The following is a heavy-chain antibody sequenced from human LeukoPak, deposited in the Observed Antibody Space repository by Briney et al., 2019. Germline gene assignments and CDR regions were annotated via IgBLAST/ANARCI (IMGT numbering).Heavy chain of an antibody. CDR1: GGSFSGYY. CDR2: INHSGST. J-gene: IGHJ4*02. V-gene: IGHV4-34*01. Sequence: SETLSLTCAVYGGSFSGYYWSWTRQPPGKGLEWIGEINHSGSTNYNPSLKIRVTISVDTSKNQSSLKLSSVTAADTAVYYCARFTVTTAYWGQGTLVTVSS. D-gene: IGHD4-11*01. CDR3: ARFTVTTAY.